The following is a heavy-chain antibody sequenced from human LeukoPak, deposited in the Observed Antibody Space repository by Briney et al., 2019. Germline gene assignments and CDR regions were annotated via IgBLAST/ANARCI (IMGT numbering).Heavy chain of an antibody. CDR1: GFTFSSYA. V-gene: IGHV3-30*01. CDR2: ISYDGSNK. CDR3: ARKRSGYSNFNWFDP. J-gene: IGHJ5*02. Sequence: PGGSRRLSCAASGFTFSSYAMHWVRHAPGKGLEWVAVISYDGSNKYYADSVKGRFTISRDNSKNTLYLQMNSLRAEDTAVYYCARKRSGYSNFNWFDPWGQGTLVTVSS. D-gene: IGHD3-3*01.